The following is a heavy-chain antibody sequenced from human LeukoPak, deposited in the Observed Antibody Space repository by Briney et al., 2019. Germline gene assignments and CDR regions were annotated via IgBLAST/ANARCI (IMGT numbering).Heavy chain of an antibody. V-gene: IGHV1-2*02. CDR2: INPNSGGT. J-gene: IGHJ5*02. Sequence: VASVKVSCKASGYTFTGYYMHWVRQALGQGLEWMGWINPNSGGTNYAQKFQGRVTMTRDTSISTAYMELSRLRSDDTAVYYCAREGGYCSSTSCLNWFDPWGQGTLVTVSS. D-gene: IGHD2-2*01. CDR3: AREGGYCSSTSCLNWFDP. CDR1: GYTFTGYY.